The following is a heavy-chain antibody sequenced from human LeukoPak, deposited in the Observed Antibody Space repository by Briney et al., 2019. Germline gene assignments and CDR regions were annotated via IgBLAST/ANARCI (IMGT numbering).Heavy chain of an antibody. V-gene: IGHV5-51*01. Sequence: GGSLKISCKGSGYSFSNSWIGWVRQMPGKGLEWMGIIYPGDSDTRYSPSFQGQVTISADKSISTAYLQWSSLKASDTAMYYCARRGPYDAFDIWGQGTMVTVSS. J-gene: IGHJ3*02. CDR2: IYPGDSDT. CDR3: ARRGPYDAFDI. CDR1: GYSFSNSW.